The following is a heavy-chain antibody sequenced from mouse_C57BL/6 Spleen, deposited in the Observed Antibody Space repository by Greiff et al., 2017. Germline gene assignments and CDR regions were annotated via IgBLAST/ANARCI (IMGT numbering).Heavy chain of an antibody. D-gene: IGHD1-1*01. Sequence: EVMLVESGGGLVQPGASLRLSCEASGFTFTDYYMSWVRQPPGKAPEWLALIRNKANGYTTEYTASVKGRFTNSRDNSQNILYLQMNTLWAEDSATYYSVKAYYGSSYDYFDVWGTGTSVTVSS. CDR2: IRNKANGYTT. CDR3: VKAYYGSSYDYFDV. V-gene: IGHV7-4*01. CDR1: GFTFTDYY. J-gene: IGHJ1*03.